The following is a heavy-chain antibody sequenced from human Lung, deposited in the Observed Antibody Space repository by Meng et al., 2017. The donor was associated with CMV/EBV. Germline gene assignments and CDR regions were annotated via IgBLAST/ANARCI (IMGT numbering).Heavy chain of an antibody. D-gene: IGHD2-8*01. CDR2: IYHSGTS. Sequence: SETLSLXCAVSGDSISNKGSRHFWGWIRQPPGQGLHYFGSIYHSGTSYYDPSLKSRVTISLDTSKNELSLSLNSVTATALAVYYCARFRSSPCKLYFDFWGQGALVTVSS. J-gene: IGHJ4*02. CDR1: GDSISNKGSRHF. V-gene: IGHV4-39*07. CDR3: ARFRSSPCKLYFDF.